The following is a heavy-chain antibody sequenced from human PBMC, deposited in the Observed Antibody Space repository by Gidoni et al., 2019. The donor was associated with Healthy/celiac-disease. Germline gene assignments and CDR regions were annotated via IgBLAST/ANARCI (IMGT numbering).Heavy chain of an antibody. D-gene: IGHD3-16*02. V-gene: IGHV3-48*03. J-gene: IGHJ5*02. Sequence: EVQLVESGGGLVQPGGSLRLSCAASGFTFSSYEMNWVRQAPGKGLEWVSYISSSGSTIYYADSVKGRFTISRDNAKNSLYLQMNSLRAEDTAVYYCARDRDDYVWGSYRKGFDPWGQGTLVTVSS. CDR2: ISSSGSTI. CDR1: GFTFSSYE. CDR3: ARDRDDYVWGSYRKGFDP.